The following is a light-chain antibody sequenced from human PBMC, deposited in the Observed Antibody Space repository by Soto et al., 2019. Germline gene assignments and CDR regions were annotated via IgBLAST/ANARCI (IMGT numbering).Light chain of an antibody. J-gene: IGKJ5*01. CDR1: RYIRTA. V-gene: IGKV1D-13*01. CDR3: QQFSNYPHV. Sequence: GDRVTITCRASRYIRTALSWYQHRPGQAPKVLICFASSLQSGVPSWFSGSGYGTDFTLTISSLQPEDFAIYYCQQFSNYPHVFGQGTRLEIK. CDR2: FAS.